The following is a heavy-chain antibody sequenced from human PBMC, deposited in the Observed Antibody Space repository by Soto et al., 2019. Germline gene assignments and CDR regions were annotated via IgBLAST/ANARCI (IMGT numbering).Heavy chain of an antibody. J-gene: IGHJ3*02. CDR3: ARYYDILTGYETIVFDI. CDR2: TYYRSKWYN. Sequence: SQTLSLTCAISGDSVSSNSAAWNWIRQSPSRGLEWLGRTYYRSKWYNDYAVSVKSRITINPDTSKNQFSLQLNSVIPEDTAVYYCARYYDILTGYETIVFDIWGQGTMVTVSS. D-gene: IGHD3-9*01. V-gene: IGHV6-1*01. CDR1: GDSVSSNSAA.